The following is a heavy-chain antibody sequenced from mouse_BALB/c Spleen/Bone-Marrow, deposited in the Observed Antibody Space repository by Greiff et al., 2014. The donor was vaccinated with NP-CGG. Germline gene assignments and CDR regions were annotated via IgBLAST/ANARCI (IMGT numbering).Heavy chain of an antibody. CDR1: GFNIKDTY. V-gene: IGHV14-3*02. J-gene: IGHJ4*01. CDR2: IDPANGNT. CDR3: ARWDYYAMDY. Sequence: EVKLVESGAELVKPGASVKLSCTASGFNIKDTYMHWVKQRPEQGLEWIGRIDPANGNTKYDPKFQGKATITADTSSNTAYLQLSSLTSGDTAVDYCARWDYYAMDYWGQGTSVTVSS.